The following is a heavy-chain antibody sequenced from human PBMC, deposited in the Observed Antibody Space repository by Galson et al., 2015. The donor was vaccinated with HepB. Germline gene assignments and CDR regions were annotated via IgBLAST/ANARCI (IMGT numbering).Heavy chain of an antibody. D-gene: IGHD2-2*01. CDR3: ARGSTPLYYMDV. CDR1: GGSFSGYY. Sequence: SETLSLTCAVYGGSFSGYYWSWIRQPPGKGLEWIGEINHSGSTNYNPSLKSRVTISGDTSKNQFSLKLSSVTAADTAVYYCARGSTPLYYMDVWGKGTTVTVSS. J-gene: IGHJ6*03. CDR2: INHSGST. V-gene: IGHV4-34*01.